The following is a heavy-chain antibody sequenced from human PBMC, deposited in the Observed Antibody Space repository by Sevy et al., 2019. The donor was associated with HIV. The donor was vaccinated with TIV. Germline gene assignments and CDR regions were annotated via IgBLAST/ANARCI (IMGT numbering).Heavy chain of an antibody. D-gene: IGHD3-22*01. CDR3: AKNHYELVSYFEH. CDR1: RVSFTNPA. V-gene: IGHV3-23*01. Sequence: GGSLRLSCSTSRVSFTNPAMSWLRQAPGKGLEWVASISGSGGTKYYAGSVRGRVSISRDDSEDTVYLQMSSLRAEDTAVYYCAKNHYELVSYFEHWGQGTLVTVSS. CDR2: ISGSGGTK. J-gene: IGHJ1*01.